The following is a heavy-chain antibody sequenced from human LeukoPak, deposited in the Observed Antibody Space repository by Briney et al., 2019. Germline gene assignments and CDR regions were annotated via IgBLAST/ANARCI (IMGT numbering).Heavy chain of an antibody. V-gene: IGHV4-59*01. CDR1: GGSISSYY. Sequence: SETLSLTCTVSGGSISSYYWTWIRQPPGKGLEWLGYIYYSGSTNYNPSLKSRVTISVDTSKNQFSLKLSSVTAADTAVYYCASYWNDDAFDIWGQGTMVTVSS. CDR2: IYYSGST. CDR3: ASYWNDDAFDI. D-gene: IGHD1-1*01. J-gene: IGHJ3*02.